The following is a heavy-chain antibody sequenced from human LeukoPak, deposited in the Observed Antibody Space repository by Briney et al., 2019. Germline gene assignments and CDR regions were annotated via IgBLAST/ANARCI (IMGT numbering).Heavy chain of an antibody. Sequence: KPSETLSLTCTVSGGSISSYYWSWIRQPPGKGLEWIGYIYYSGSTNYNPSLKSRVTISVDTSKNQFSLKLSSVTAADTAVYYCAGGGQLWFDYWGQGTLVTVSS. J-gene: IGHJ4*02. V-gene: IGHV4-59*01. CDR3: AGGGQLWFDY. D-gene: IGHD5-18*01. CDR1: GGSISSYY. CDR2: IYYSGST.